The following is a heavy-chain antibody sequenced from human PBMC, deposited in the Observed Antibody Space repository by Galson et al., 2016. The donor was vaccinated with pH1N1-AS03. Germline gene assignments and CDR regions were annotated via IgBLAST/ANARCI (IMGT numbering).Heavy chain of an antibody. J-gene: IGHJ3*01. CDR2: ISGSGGST. CDR3: AKKFYYDSSGHHLDVADV. D-gene: IGHD3-22*01. V-gene: IGHV3-23*01. CDR1: GFTFSNYA. Sequence: SLRLSCAASGFTFSNYAMTWVRQAPGKGLEWVSSISGSGGSTNSADSVRDRFSISSDNSKNTLFLQMNRLRADDTAVYYCAKKFYYDSSGHHLDVADVCGQGTAVTVSS.